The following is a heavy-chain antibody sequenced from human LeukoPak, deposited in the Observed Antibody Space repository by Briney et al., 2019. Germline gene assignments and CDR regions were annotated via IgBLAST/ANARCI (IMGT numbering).Heavy chain of an antibody. CDR2: IWYDGSNK. D-gene: IGHD6-6*01. CDR3: ARESYSSSWGNWFDP. J-gene: IGHJ5*02. CDR1: GFTFSSYG. Sequence: GGSLRLSCAASGFTFSSYGMHWVRQAPGKGLEWVAVIWYDGSNKYYADSVKGRFTISRDNSKNTLYPQMNSLRAEDTAVYYCARESYSSSWGNWFDPWGQGTLVTVSS. V-gene: IGHV3-33*01.